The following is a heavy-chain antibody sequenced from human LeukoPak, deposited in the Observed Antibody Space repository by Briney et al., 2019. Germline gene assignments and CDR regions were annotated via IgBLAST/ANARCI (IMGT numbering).Heavy chain of an antibody. CDR3: ATYKSQLRTAFCDY. D-gene: IGHD1-1*01. CDR1: GFASSRYG. CDR2: IKQDGSDK. V-gene: IGHV3-7*02. Sequence: GGSLRLSRAVSGFASSRYGMSWVRQAPGKGLEWVANIKQDGSDKNYVDSVKGRFTISKDNAKNLLYLEMNGLRAEDTAVYYCATYKSQLRTAFCDYWGQGTLVTVSS. J-gene: IGHJ4*02.